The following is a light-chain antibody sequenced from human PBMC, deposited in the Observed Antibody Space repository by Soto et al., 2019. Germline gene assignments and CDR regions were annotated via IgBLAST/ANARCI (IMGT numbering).Light chain of an antibody. Sequence: QSALTQPASVSGSPGQSITISCTGTNSDVGSSIYVSWYQQHPGKAPKLVIFEVSNRPSGISDRFSGSKSGITASLTIAGLQPEDEADYYCSSFTTIGTLFFGGGTKLTVL. CDR3: SSFTTIGTLF. CDR2: EVS. V-gene: IGLV2-14*01. J-gene: IGLJ2*01. CDR1: NSDVGSSIY.